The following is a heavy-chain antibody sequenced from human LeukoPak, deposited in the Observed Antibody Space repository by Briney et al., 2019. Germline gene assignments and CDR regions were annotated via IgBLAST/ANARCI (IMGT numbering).Heavy chain of an antibody. D-gene: IGHD1-26*01. J-gene: IGHJ5*02. CDR3: LSTSGP. Sequence: PGGSLRLSCAASGFTFSYYWMREVRQAPGKGLEWVANIKEDGSEKYYVDSVRGRFTVSINNAKNSLYLQMSSLRAEDTAVYYCLSTSGPWGQGTLVTVSS. V-gene: IGHV3-7*01. CDR1: GFTFSYYW. CDR2: IKEDGSEK.